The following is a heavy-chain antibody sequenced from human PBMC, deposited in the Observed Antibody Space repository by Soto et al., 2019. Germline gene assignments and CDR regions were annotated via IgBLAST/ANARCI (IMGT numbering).Heavy chain of an antibody. D-gene: IGHD5-18*01. CDR2: INPNSGGT. Sequence: ASVKVSCKASGYTFTGYYMHWVRQAPGQGLEWMGWINPNSGGTNYAQKFQGWVTMTRDTSISTAYMELSRLRSDDTAVYYCARGTLNTAMVRFDPWGQGTLVTVSS. CDR1: GYTFTGYY. J-gene: IGHJ5*02. CDR3: ARGTLNTAMVRFDP. V-gene: IGHV1-2*04.